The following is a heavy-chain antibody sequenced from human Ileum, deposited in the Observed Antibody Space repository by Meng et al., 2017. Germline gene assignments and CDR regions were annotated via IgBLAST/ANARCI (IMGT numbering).Heavy chain of an antibody. D-gene: IGHD7-27*01. CDR2: ICYCGST. J-gene: IGHJ4*02. CDR1: GGSIRSSSHC. CDR3: ARRTGEVDLLDY. V-gene: IGHV4-39*01. Sequence: QPQLQESGPGRVKPSETLSLMCTVSGGSIRSSSHCCDWIRQPPGKGLEWIGSICYCGSTYYSPSLKGRVSMSVDTSKKQISLKLNSVTAADTAVYYCARRTGEVDLLDYWGQGTLVTVSS.